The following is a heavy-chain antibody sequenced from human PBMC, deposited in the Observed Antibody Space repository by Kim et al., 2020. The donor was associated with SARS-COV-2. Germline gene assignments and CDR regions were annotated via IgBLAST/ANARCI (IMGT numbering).Heavy chain of an antibody. J-gene: IGHJ3*02. CDR2: T. Sequence: TRYADYGKDRFTIPRDNAKNTLYLQMNSLRVDDTAVYYCARGASFAFDIWGQGTTVSV. D-gene: IGHD1-26*01. CDR3: ARGASFAFDI. V-gene: IGHV3-74*01.